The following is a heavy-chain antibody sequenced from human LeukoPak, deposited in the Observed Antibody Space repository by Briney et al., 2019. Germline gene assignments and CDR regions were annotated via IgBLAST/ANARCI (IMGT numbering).Heavy chain of an antibody. J-gene: IGHJ5*02. CDR1: GYTFTSYD. CDR3: ARGGFGLRLGELSLYGLDWIDP. V-gene: IGHV1-8*01. Sequence: AASVKVSCKASGYTFTSYDINSVRQATGQGLEWMGWMNPNSGNTGYAQKFQGRVTMTRNTSISTAYMELSSLRSEDTAVYYCARGGFGLRLGELSLYGLDWIDPWGQGTLVTVSS. CDR2: MNPNSGNT. D-gene: IGHD3-16*02.